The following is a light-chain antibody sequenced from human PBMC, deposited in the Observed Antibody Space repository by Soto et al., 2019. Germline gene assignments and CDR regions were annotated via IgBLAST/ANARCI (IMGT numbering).Light chain of an antibody. CDR3: QKYDSYST. CDR2: KAS. Sequence: DIQMTQSPSTLSGSVGDRVTITCRASQTISSWLAWYQQKPGKAPKLLIYKASTLKSGVPSRFSGSGSGTEFTLTISSLQPDDFATYYCQKYDSYSTFGQGTKVDIK. V-gene: IGKV1-5*03. CDR1: QTISSW. J-gene: IGKJ1*01.